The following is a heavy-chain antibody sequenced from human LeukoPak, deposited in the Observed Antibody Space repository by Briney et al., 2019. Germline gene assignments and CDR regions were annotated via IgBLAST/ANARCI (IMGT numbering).Heavy chain of an antibody. Sequence: GGSLRLSCAASGFSFSIYWMSWIRQTPGKGLEYVANIESNGGDKYYVDSVKGRFTISRDNAKNSLYLQMNSLRAEDTAVYYCASAVRGPSVDYWGQGTLVTVSS. CDR2: IESNGGDK. V-gene: IGHV3-7*01. J-gene: IGHJ4*02. CDR1: GFSFSIYW. CDR3: ASAVRGPSVDY.